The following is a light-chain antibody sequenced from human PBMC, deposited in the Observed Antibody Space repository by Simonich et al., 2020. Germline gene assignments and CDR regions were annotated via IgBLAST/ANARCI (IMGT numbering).Light chain of an antibody. CDR1: QSISSW. V-gene: IGKV1-5*03. Sequence: DIQMTQSPSTLSASVGDRVTITCRASQSISSWLAWYKQKPGKAPKLPIYKASSLESGVPSRFSGSGSGTEFTLTISSLQPDDFATYYCQQYNSYSGTFGQGTKVEIK. CDR2: KAS. J-gene: IGKJ1*01. CDR3: QQYNSYSGT.